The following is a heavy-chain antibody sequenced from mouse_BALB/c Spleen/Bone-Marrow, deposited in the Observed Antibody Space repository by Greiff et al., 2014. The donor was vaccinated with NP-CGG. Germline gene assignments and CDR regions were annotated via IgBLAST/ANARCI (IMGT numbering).Heavy chain of an antibody. CDR3: ARSEGDYDSAMDY. V-gene: IGHV3-2*02. D-gene: IGHD2-4*01. CDR2: ISYSGST. J-gene: IGHJ4*01. Sequence: EVQGVESGPGLVKPSQSLSLTCTVTGYSITSDYAWNWIRQFPGNKLEWMGYISYSGSTSYNPSLKSRISITRDTSKNQFFLRLNSVTTEDTATYYCARSEGDYDSAMDYWGQGTSVTVSS. CDR1: GYSITSDYA.